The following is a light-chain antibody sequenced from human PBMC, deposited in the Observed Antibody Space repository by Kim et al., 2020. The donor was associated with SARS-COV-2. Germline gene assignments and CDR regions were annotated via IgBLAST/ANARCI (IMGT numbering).Light chain of an antibody. CDR2: YDN. CDR1: NIGSKS. J-gene: IGLJ2*01. V-gene: IGLV3-21*04. CDR3: QVWDSTSDVV. Sequence: LTQPPSVSVAPGETATIPCGKDNIGSKSVHWYQHKPGQAPMLVISYDNDRPSGIPERFSGSNSGNTATLTIGRVEAGDEADYYCQVWDSTSDVVFGGGTQLTVL.